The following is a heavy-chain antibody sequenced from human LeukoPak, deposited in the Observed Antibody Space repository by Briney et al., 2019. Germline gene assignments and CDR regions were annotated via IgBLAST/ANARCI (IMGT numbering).Heavy chain of an antibody. J-gene: IGHJ4*02. CDR1: GFTFSSYW. Sequence: GGSLRLSCAASGFTFSSYWMSWVRQAPGKGLEWVSSISSSSSYIYYADSVKGRFTISRDNAKNSLYLQMNSLRAEDTAVYYCARDTITMVRGITGMGYWGQGTLVTVSS. D-gene: IGHD3-10*01. V-gene: IGHV3-21*01. CDR2: ISSSSSYI. CDR3: ARDTITMVRGITGMGY.